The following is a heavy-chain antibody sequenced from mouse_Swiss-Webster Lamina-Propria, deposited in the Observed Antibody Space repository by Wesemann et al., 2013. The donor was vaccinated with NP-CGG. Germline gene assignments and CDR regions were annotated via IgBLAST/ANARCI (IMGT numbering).Heavy chain of an antibody. V-gene: IGHV8-12*01. J-gene: IGHJ4*01. D-gene: IGHD1-1*01. Sequence: GPGILQPSQTLSLTCSFSGFSLSTSGMGVSWIRQPSGKGLEWLAHIYWDDDKRYNPSLKSRLTISKDTSSNQVFLKITSVDTADTATYYCARREGHYYGSRLAMDYWGQGTSVTVSS. CDR3: ARREGHYYGSRLAMDY. CDR1: GFSLSTSGMG. CDR2: IYWDDDK.